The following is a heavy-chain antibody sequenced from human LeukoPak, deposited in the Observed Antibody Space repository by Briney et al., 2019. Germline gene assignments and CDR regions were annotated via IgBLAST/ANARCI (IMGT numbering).Heavy chain of an antibody. D-gene: IGHD6-6*01. CDR3: ARTSIAARRANAFDI. CDR1: GVSISSYS. CDR2: IYHSGST. V-gene: IGHV4-30-2*01. Sequence: PSETLSLTCTVSGVSISSYSWSWIRQPPGKGLEWIGYIYHSGSTYYNPSLKSRVTISVDRSKNQFSLKLSSVTAADTAVYYCARTSIAARRANAFDIWGQGTMVTVSS. J-gene: IGHJ3*02.